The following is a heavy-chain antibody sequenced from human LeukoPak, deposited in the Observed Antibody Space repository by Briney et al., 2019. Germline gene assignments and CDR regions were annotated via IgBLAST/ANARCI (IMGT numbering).Heavy chain of an antibody. CDR1: GFTFSSYS. J-gene: IGHJ5*02. CDR3: AKDISYDIRNWFDP. V-gene: IGHV3-21*04. D-gene: IGHD3-9*01. CDR2: ISSRSSYI. Sequence: GGSLRLSCAVSGFTFSSYSMNWVRQAPGKGREWVSSISSRSSYIFYADSVKGRFTISRDNAKNSLYLQMNSLRAEDTALYYCAKDISYDIRNWFDPWGQGTLVTVSS.